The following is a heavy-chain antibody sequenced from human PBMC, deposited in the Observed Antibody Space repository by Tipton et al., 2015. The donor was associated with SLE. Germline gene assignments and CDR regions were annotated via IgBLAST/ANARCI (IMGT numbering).Heavy chain of an antibody. Sequence: LSLTCTVSGGSISSGSFYWTWIRQPAGRGLEWIGHIYTSGSTSYNPSLKSRLTISVDTSKNQFSLKVSSVTAADTAVYYCARDRLRDAFDVWGQGTMASVSS. CDR2: IYTSGST. CDR1: GGSISSGSFY. D-gene: IGHD2-21*01. J-gene: IGHJ3*01. CDR3: ARDRLRDAFDV. V-gene: IGHV4-61*09.